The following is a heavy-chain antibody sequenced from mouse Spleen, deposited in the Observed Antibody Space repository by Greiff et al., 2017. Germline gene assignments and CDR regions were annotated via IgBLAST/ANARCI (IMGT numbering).Heavy chain of an antibody. D-gene: IGHD1-1*01. J-gene: IGHJ4*01. V-gene: IGHV1-81*01. CDR2: IYPRSGNT. CDR1: GYTFTSYG. Sequence: QVQLKESGAELARPGASVKLSCKASGYTFTSYGISWVKQRTGQGLEWIGEIYPRSGNTYYNEKFKGKATLTADKSSSTAYMELRSLTSEDSAVYFCARKDGFAMDYWGQGTSGTVSS. CDR3: ARKDGFAMDY.